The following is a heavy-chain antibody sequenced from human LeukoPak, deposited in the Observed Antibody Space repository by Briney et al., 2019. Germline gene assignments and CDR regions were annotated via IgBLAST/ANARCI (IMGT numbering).Heavy chain of an antibody. J-gene: IGHJ4*02. CDR1: GYTFTGYY. D-gene: IGHD3-22*01. Sequence: ASVKVSCKTSGYTFTGYYMHWVRQAPGQGLEWMGWINPNCGGTNYPQKFQGRVTMTRDTSITTAYMELSSLRSDDTAVYYCARAGVRHYYDSSGYYLDFDFWGQGTLVTVSS. CDR2: INPNCGGT. CDR3: ARAGVRHYYDSSGYYLDFDF. V-gene: IGHV1-2*02.